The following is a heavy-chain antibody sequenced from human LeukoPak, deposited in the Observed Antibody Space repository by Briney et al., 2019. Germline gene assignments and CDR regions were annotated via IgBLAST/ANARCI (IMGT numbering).Heavy chain of an antibody. V-gene: IGHV3-21*01. CDR1: GFTFSSYS. CDR3: ARDRIAAAGYWFDP. Sequence: LGGSLRLSCAASGFTFSSYSMNWVRQAPGKGLEWVSSISRSSSYIYYADSVKGRFAISRDNAKNSLYLQMNSLRAEDTAVYYCARDRIAAAGYWFDPWGQGTLVTVSS. D-gene: IGHD6-13*01. J-gene: IGHJ5*02. CDR2: ISRSSSYI.